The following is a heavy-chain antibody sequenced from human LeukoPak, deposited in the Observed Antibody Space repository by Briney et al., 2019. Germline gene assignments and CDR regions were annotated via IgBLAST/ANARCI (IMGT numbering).Heavy chain of an antibody. D-gene: IGHD2-8*01. V-gene: IGHV4-59*01. CDR3: ARSNDICTNGVCSSDY. CDR2: IYYSGST. CDR1: GGSISSYY. J-gene: IGHJ4*02. Sequence: SETLSLTCTVSGGSISSYYWSWIRQPPGKGLEWIGYIYYSGSTNYNPSLKSRVTISVDTSKNQFSLKLSSVTAADTAVYYCARSNDICTNGVCSSDYWGQGTLVTVSS.